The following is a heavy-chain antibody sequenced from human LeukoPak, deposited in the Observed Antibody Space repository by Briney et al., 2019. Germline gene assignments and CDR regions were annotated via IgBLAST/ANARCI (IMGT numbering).Heavy chain of an antibody. CDR1: GGSISSGGYY. CDR2: IYHSGST. V-gene: IGHV4-30-2*01. J-gene: IGHJ4*02. CDR3: ARRSNDILTGYYFDY. D-gene: IGHD3-9*01. Sequence: SQTLSLTCTVSGGSISSGGYYWSWIRQPPGKGLEWIGYIYHSGSTYYNPSLKSRVTISVDRSKNQFSLKLSSVTAADTAVYYCARRSNDILTGYYFDYWGQGALVTVSS.